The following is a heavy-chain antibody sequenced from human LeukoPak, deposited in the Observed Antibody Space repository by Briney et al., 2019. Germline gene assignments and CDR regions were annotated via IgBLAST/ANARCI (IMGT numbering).Heavy chain of an antibody. V-gene: IGHV3-30*02. J-gene: IGHJ4*02. CDR1: AFSFSTYG. D-gene: IGHD1-26*01. CDR3: AKDFRVGARSFDY. Sequence: PGGSLRLSCEASAFSFSTYGMHGVRQAPGKGLEGVDFIQYDGSYNMYADSVKGRFTISRDNSNNMLYLQMHSLRTEDTAVYFCAKDFRVGARSFDYWGQGTLVTVSS. CDR2: IQYDGSYN.